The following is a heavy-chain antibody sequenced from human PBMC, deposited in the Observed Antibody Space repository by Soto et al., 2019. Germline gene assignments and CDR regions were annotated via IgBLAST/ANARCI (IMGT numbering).Heavy chain of an antibody. J-gene: IGHJ5*02. CDR3: ARERPDGSRLDP. CDR2: IYYSGST. D-gene: IGHD6-13*01. CDR1: GGSISSGDYY. Sequence: QVQLQESGPGLVKPSQTLSLTCTVSGGSISSGDYYWSWIRQPPGKGLEWLGYIYYSGSTYYNPSLTSRVTISVDTSKNQFPLKLSSGPAADTAVYYCARERPDGSRLDPWGQGTLVTVSS. V-gene: IGHV4-30-4*01.